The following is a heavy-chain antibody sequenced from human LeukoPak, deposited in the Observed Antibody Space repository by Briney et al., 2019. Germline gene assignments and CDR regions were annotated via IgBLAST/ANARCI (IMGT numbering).Heavy chain of an antibody. CDR2: MYYSGTT. Sequence: PSEPLSLTCTVSGGSITSYYRSWIRQSPGKGLEWIGFMYYSGTTNHNPSLKSRVTISLGMSKNQFSLKLSSVTAADTAVYYCARLPMAVTPHVDYWGQGTLVTVSS. J-gene: IGHJ4*02. CDR1: GGSITSYY. D-gene: IGHD2-21*02. V-gene: IGHV4-59*01. CDR3: ARLPMAVTPHVDY.